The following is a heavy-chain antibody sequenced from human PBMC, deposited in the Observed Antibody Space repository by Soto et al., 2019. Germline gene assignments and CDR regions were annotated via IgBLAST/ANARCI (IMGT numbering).Heavy chain of an antibody. V-gene: IGHV3-23*01. CDR1: GFTFNNHA. CDR2: INYSGGST. D-gene: IGHD2-2*01. CDR3: TKSSSSSSSYTKTRFDF. J-gene: IGHJ4*02. Sequence: EVQLLESGGGLVRPGGSLRLSCTASGFTFNNHAMSWVRQAPGKGLGWVAGINYSGGSTYYASSVEGRFGISRDDSKNTLNLQMDSLRPDDTATDYCTKSSSSSSSYTKTRFDFWGQGTMVTVSS.